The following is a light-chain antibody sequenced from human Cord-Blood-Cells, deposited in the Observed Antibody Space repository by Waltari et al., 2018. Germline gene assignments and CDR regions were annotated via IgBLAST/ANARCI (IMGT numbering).Light chain of an antibody. J-gene: IGLJ2*01. V-gene: IGLV7-46*01. CDR1: TGAGTSGHH. CDR3: LLSYSGAVV. CDR2: DTS. Sequence: QALVTQEPPLTLSLGGTATLTCGYSTGAGTSGHHPHWFQHKPGQAPRTLIYDTSNKHPWTPARFAGSLLGGKAALTLSGARPEGEAECYCLLSYSGAVVFGGGPKLTVL.